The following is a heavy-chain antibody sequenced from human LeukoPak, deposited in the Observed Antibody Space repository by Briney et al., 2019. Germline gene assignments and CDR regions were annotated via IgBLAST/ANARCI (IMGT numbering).Heavy chain of an antibody. CDR1: GFTVSSNY. V-gene: IGHV3-53*01. J-gene: IGHJ6*02. D-gene: IGHD3-10*01. Sequence: GGSLRLSCAVSGFTVSSNYMSWVRQAPGKGLEWVSVIYSGGDAYYADSVKGRFTISRDNSKNTLYLQMNSLRAEDTAGYYCASGRGRASDYYYGMDVWGQGTTVTVSS. CDR2: IYSGGDA. CDR3: ASGRGRASDYYYGMDV.